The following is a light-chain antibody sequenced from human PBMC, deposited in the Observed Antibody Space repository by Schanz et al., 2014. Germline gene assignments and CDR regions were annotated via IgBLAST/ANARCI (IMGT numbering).Light chain of an antibody. CDR2: NVK. Sequence: QSALTQPASVSGSPGQSITISCTGTTSDVGGFDYVSWYQQQPGKAPKLIIYNVKTRPSGVSFRFSGSKSGNTASLAISGLQAEDEADYYCSSYTSSKIWVFGGGTKLTVL. J-gene: IGLJ3*02. CDR1: TSDVGGFDY. CDR3: SSYTSSKIWV. V-gene: IGLV2-14*03.